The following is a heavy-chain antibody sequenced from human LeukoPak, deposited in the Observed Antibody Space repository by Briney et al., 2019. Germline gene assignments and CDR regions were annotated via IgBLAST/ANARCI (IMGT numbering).Heavy chain of an antibody. CDR3: AKGEMATSN. D-gene: IGHD5-24*01. V-gene: IGHV3-23*01. CDR2: LGRSGGSK. J-gene: IGHJ4*02. Sequence: PEGSLRLSCVASGFNFDIFAMSWVRQSPGGGLEWVASLGRSGGSKNYADSVKGRFTISRDNSKNTLFLQMNSLRVEDSAIYYCAKGEMATSNWGQGTLVTVSS. CDR1: GFNFDIFA.